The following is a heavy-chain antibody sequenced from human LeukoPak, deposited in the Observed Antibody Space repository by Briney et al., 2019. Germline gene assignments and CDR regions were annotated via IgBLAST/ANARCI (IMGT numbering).Heavy chain of an antibody. CDR1: GFTFSSYA. J-gene: IGHJ4*02. Sequence: GGSLRLSCAASGFTFSSYAMHWVRQAPGKGLEWVSAISGSGGSTYYADSVKGRFTISRVNSKNTLYLQMNSLRAEDTAVYYCAKDLRESSGWHGNFDYWGQGTLVTVSS. D-gene: IGHD6-19*01. CDR3: AKDLRESSGWHGNFDY. CDR2: ISGSGGST. V-gene: IGHV3-23*01.